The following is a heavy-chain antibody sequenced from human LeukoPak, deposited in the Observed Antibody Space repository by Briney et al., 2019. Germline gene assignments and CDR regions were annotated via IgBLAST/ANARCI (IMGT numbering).Heavy chain of an antibody. CDR2: ISSSGSTI. V-gene: IGHV3-11*01. Sequence: PGGSLRLSCAASGFTVSSNYMSWVRQAPGKGLEWVSYISSSGSTIYYADSVKGRFTISRDNAKNSLYLQMNSLRAEDTAVYYCARVSGSSWDHTLGYWGQGTLVTVSS. CDR3: ARVSGSSWDHTLGY. J-gene: IGHJ4*02. D-gene: IGHD6-13*01. CDR1: GFTVSSNY.